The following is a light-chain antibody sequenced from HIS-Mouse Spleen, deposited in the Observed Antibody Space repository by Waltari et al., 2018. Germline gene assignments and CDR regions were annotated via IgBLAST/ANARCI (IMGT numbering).Light chain of an antibody. J-gene: IGLJ3*02. V-gene: IGLV2-23*01. Sequence: QSALTQPASVSGSPGQSLTISCTGTSRDVGTSNLVSWYQQHPGKAPKLMIYEGSKRPSGVSNRFSGSKSGNTASLTISGLQAEDEADYYCCSYAGSSTWVFGGGTKLTVL. CDR1: SRDVGTSNL. CDR2: EGS. CDR3: CSYAGSSTWV.